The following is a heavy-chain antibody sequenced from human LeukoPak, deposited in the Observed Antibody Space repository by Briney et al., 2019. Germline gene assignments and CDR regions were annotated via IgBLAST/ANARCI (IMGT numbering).Heavy chain of an antibody. CDR2: IWYDGSNK. Sequence: PGGSLRLSCAASGFTFSSYGMHWVRQAPGKGLEWVAVIWYDGSNKYYADSVKGRFTISRDNSKNTLYLQMNSLRAEDTAVYYCAKTRYSGYDYFAFDIWGQGTMVTVSS. D-gene: IGHD5-12*01. CDR1: GFTFSSYG. CDR3: AKTRYSGYDYFAFDI. V-gene: IGHV3-33*06. J-gene: IGHJ3*02.